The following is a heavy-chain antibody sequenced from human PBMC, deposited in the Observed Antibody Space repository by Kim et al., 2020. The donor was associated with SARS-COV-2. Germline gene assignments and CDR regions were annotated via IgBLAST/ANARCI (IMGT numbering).Heavy chain of an antibody. CDR3: AKDPHLTYGDYGGWFDP. Sequence: GGSLRLSCAASGFTFSSYAMSWVRQAPGKGLEWVSAISGSGGSTYYADSVKGRFTISRDNSKNTLYLQMNSLRAEDTAVYYCAKDPHLTYGDYGGWFDPWGQGTLVTVSS. D-gene: IGHD4-17*01. J-gene: IGHJ5*02. CDR1: GFTFSSYA. CDR2: ISGSGGST. V-gene: IGHV3-23*01.